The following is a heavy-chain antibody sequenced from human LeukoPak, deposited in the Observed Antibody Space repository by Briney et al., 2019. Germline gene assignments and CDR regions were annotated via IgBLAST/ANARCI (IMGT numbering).Heavy chain of an antibody. CDR3: ARSIRDFWSGYFDY. CDR2: IIPIFGTA. J-gene: IGHJ4*02. Sequence: SVKVSCKASGGTFSSYAISWVRQAPGRGLEWMGGIIPIFGTANYAQKFQGRVTITADESTSTAYMELSSLRSEDTAVYYCARSIRDFWSGYFDYWGQGTLVTVSS. V-gene: IGHV1-69*13. CDR1: GGTFSSYA. D-gene: IGHD3-3*01.